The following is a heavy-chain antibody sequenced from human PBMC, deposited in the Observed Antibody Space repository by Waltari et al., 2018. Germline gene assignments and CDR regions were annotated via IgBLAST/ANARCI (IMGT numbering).Heavy chain of an antibody. D-gene: IGHD4-4*01. J-gene: IGHJ4*02. Sequence: ASGFTFSDYGMNWVRQAPGQGLEWIAGITFSSSTLYYAESVKGRFTISRDNSANILYLQMNSVRAEDTAVYYCAKDVSTVSTFFDYWGQGTLVTVSS. V-gene: IGHV3-23*01. CDR3: AKDVSTVSTFFDY. CDR2: ITFSSSTL. CDR1: GFTFSDYG.